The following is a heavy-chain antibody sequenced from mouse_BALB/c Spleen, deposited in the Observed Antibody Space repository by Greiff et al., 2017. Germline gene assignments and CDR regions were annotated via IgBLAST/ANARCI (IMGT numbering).Heavy chain of an antibody. CDR3: TRDGYDDAMDY. V-gene: IGHV1S22*01. D-gene: IGHD2-2*01. CDR2: IYPGSGST. J-gene: IGHJ4*01. Sequence: LQQPGSELVRPGASVKLSCTASGYTFTSYWMHWVKQRPGQGLEWIGNIYPGSGSTNYDEKSKSKATLTVYTSSCTAYMQLSSLTSEDSAVYYCTRDGYDDAMDYWGQGTSVTVSS. CDR1: GYTFTSYW.